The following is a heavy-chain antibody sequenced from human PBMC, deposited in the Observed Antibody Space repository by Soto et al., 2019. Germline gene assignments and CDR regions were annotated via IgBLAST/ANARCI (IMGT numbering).Heavy chain of an antibody. CDR2: IYYSGST. D-gene: IGHD3-10*01. Sequence: SETLSLTCTVSGGSISSSNYYWGWIRQPPGKGLEWIGSIYYSGSTHYNPSLKSRVTISIDTSKNPFSLNLSSVTAADTAVYYCAGHPSYGYFDYWGQGTLVTVSS. CDR3: AGHPSYGYFDY. J-gene: IGHJ4*02. CDR1: GGSISSSNYY. V-gene: IGHV4-39*01.